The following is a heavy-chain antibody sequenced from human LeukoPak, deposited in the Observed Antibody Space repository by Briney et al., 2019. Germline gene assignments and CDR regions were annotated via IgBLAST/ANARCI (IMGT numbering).Heavy chain of an antibody. CDR1: GYTFTSYG. CDR3: LAHTYYYDSSGYYYGDY. CDR2: ISGYNDNT. Sequence: GASVKVSCKASGYTFTSYGISWVRQAPGQGLEWMGWISGYNDNTKYAQKLQGRVTMTTDTSTSTAYMELRSLRSEDTAVYYCLAHTYYYDSSGYYYGDYWGQGTLVTVSS. V-gene: IGHV1-18*01. D-gene: IGHD3-22*01. J-gene: IGHJ4*02.